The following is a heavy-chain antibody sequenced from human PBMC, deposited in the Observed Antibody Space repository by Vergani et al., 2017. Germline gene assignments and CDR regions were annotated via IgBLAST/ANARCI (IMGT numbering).Heavy chain of an antibody. D-gene: IGHD5-12*01. CDR1: GGSFSGYY. CDR2: INHSGST. V-gene: IGHV4-34*01. J-gene: IGHJ4*02. Sequence: QVQLQQWGAGLLKPSETLSLTCAVYGGSFSGYYWSWIRQPPGKGLEWIGEINHSGSTNYNPSLKSRVTISVDTSKNQFSLKLSSVTAADTAVYYCASGGIYSGYDYRHGDYLGYWGQGTLVTVSS. CDR3: ASGGIYSGYDYRHGDYLGY.